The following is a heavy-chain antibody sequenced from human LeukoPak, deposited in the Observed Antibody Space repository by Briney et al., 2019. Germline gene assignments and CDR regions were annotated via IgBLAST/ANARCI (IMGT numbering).Heavy chain of an antibody. J-gene: IGHJ4*02. Sequence: PGRSLRLSCAASGFTFSSYAMHWVRQAPGKGLEWVAVISYDGSNKYYADSVKGRFTISRDNSKNAVDLQLNSLRDEDTAVYYCAKDWGQRGVGASLGHWGQGTLVIVSS. V-gene: IGHV3-30*04. CDR3: AKDWGQRGVGASLGH. D-gene: IGHD1-26*01. CDR1: GFTFSSYA. CDR2: ISYDGSNK.